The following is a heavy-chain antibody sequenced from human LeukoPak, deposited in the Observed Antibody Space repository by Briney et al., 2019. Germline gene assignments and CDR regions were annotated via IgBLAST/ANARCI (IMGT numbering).Heavy chain of an antibody. CDR1: GGSISSYY. D-gene: IGHD3-22*01. V-gene: IGHV4-4*07. CDR3: ARGGSSGYYYG. J-gene: IGHJ4*02. CDR2: LYTSGST. Sequence: PSETLSLTCTVSGGSISSYYWSWIRQPAGKGLEWIGRLYTSGSTNYNPSLKSRVTMSVDTSKNQFSLKLTSVTAADAAAYYCARGGSSGYYYGWGQGTLVTVSS.